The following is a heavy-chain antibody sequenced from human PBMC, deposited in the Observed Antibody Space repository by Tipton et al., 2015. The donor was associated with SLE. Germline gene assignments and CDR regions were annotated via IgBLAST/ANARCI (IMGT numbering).Heavy chain of an antibody. J-gene: IGHJ5*02. Sequence: TLSLTCTVSGGSISSSSYYWGWIRQPPGKGLEWIGSIYYSGSTYYNPSLKSRVTISVDTSKKHFSLKLSSVTAADTAVYYCASLTDWFDPWGQGTLVTVSS. V-gene: IGHV4-39*01. CDR2: IYYSGST. CDR1: GGSISSSSYY. CDR3: ASLTDWFDP.